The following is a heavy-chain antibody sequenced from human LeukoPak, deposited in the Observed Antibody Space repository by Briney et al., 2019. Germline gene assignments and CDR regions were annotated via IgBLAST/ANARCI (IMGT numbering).Heavy chain of an antibody. CDR3: ASQYGGDYFDY. D-gene: IGHD4-23*01. Sequence: SSETLSLTCTVSGGSISSGDYYWTWIRQHPGKGLEWIGYISYSRTTYYNPSLKSRVTISVVTSKNQFSLKLSSVTAADTAVYYCASQYGGDYFDYWGHETLVTVSS. J-gene: IGHJ4*01. CDR2: ISYSRTT. V-gene: IGHV4-31*03. CDR1: GGSISSGDYY.